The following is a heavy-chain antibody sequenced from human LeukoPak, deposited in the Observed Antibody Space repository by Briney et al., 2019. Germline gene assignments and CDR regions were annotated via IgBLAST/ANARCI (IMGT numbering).Heavy chain of an antibody. D-gene: IGHD3-10*01. CDR2: MDYSGST. CDR3: ARHGSYGSGSYHYLDY. CDR1: GCYINSRSYC. Sequence: SETLSLTCSGSGCYINSRSYCRGGIRQPPGKGLEWIGSMDYSGSTYCNPSLKSRVTVSVDTSRNQFALKLRSVTAADTAVYYCARHGSYGSGSYHYLDYGGQGTQVTVSS. J-gene: IGHJ4*02. V-gene: IGHV4-39*01.